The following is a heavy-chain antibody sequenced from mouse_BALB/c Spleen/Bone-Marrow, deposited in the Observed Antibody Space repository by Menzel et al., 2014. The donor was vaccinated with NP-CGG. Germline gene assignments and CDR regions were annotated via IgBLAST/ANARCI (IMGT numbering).Heavy chain of an antibody. CDR3: ERGVVATDY. Sequence: EVIVVESGGGLVQPGGSLRLSCATSGFTFTDYYMSWVRQPPGKALEWLGFIRNKANGYTTEYSTSVKGRFTISRDNSQSILYLQMNTLRAEDSATYYCERGVVATDYWGQGTTLTVSS. D-gene: IGHD1-1*01. J-gene: IGHJ2*01. CDR2: IRNKANGYTT. V-gene: IGHV7-3*02. CDR1: GFTFTDYY.